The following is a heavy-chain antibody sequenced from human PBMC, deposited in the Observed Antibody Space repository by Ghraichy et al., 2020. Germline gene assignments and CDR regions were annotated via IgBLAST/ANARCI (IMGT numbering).Heavy chain of an antibody. D-gene: IGHD3-10*01. J-gene: IGHJ4*02. V-gene: IGHV3-30*18. CDR1: GFTFSSYG. CDR3: AKDHSRRKNMVRGVTEGY. CDR2: ISYDGSNK. Sequence: GGSLRLSCAASGFTFSSYGMHWVRQAPGKGLEWVAVISYDGSNKYYADSVKGRFTISRDNSKNTLYLQMNSLRAEDTAVYYCAKDHSRRKNMVRGVTEGYWGQGTLVTVSS.